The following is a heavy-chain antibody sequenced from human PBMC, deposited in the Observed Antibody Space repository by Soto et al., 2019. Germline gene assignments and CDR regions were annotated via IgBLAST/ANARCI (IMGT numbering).Heavy chain of an antibody. CDR1: DGKSRNFD. CDR3: ARLLPTIGFDY. V-gene: IGHV4-59*08. J-gene: IGHJ4*02. CDR2: TYYSGST. Sequence: SQILCLTWTVADGKSRNFDGSCIRQTPGKGLEWIGYTYYSGSTNYNPSLKSRVTISVDTSKNQFSLKLSSVTAADTAVYYCARLLPTIGFDYWGQGTLVTVSS.